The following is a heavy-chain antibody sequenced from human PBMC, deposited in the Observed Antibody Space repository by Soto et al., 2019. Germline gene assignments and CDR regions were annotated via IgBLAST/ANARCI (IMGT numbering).Heavy chain of an antibody. V-gene: IGHV3-9*01. CDR1: GFTFDDYA. CDR2: ISWNSGSI. Sequence: GGSLRLSCAASGFTFDDYAMHWVRQAPGKGLEWVSGISWNSGSIGYADSVKGRFTISRDNAKNSLYLQMNSLRAEDTAVYYCAKDMEYCGGDCYSYYYYGMDVWGQGTTVTVSS. CDR3: AKDMEYCGGDCYSYYYYGMDV. J-gene: IGHJ6*02. D-gene: IGHD2-21*02.